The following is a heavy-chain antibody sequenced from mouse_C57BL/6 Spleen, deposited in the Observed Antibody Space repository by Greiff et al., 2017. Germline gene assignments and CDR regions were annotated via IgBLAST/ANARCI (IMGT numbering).Heavy chain of an antibody. V-gene: IGHV5-17*01. J-gene: IGHJ2*01. CDR1: GFTFSDYG. D-gene: IGHD1-1*01. CDR2: ISSCSSTI. CDR3: ARGGSHYYGSPCY. Sequence: EVKLVESGGGLVKPGGSLKLSCAASGFTFSDYGMHWVRQAPEKGLEWVAYISSCSSTIYYADTVKGRFTISRDNAKNTLFLQMTSLRSEETAMYYCARGGSHYYGSPCYWGQGTTLTVSS.